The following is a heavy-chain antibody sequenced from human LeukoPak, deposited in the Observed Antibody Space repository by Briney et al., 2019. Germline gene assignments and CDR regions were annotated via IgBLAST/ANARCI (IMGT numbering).Heavy chain of an antibody. Sequence: PAGSLRLSCAASGFTFSSYWMHWVRHAPGKGLVWVSRINSNGSSTSYADCEKGRFTISRDNAKNTLYLQKNSLRAEDTAVYYCARSGRNYSRRQWDYYYYYMDVWGKGTTVTVSS. CDR3: ARSGRNYSRRQWDYYYYYMDV. CDR2: INSNGSST. V-gene: IGHV3-74*01. D-gene: IGHD3-10*01. J-gene: IGHJ6*03. CDR1: GFTFSSYW.